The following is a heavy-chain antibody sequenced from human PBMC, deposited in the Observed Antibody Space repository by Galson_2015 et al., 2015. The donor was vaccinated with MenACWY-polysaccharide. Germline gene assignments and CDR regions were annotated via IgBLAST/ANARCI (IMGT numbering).Heavy chain of an antibody. J-gene: IGHJ5*02. D-gene: IGHD3-10*01. CDR3: ARGAMVRGVMDWFDP. CDR2: INPNSGGT. V-gene: IGHV1-2*02. Sequence: SVKVSCKASGYTFTGYYMHWVRQAPGQGLEWMGWINPNSGGTNYAQKFQGRVTMTRDTSISTAYMELSRLRSDDTAVYYCARGAMVRGVMDWFDPWGQGTLVTVSS. CDR1: GYTFTGYY.